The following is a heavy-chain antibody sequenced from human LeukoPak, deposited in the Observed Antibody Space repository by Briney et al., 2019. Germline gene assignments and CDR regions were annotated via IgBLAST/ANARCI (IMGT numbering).Heavy chain of an antibody. CDR3: ARDNSRAFDY. D-gene: IGHD6-13*01. V-gene: IGHV3-33*01. Sequence: SGRSLRLSCAASGFTFSSYGMHWVRQAPGKRLEWVAVIWYDGSNKYYADSVKGRLTISRDNSKNTLYLQMNSLRAEDTAVYYCARDNSRAFDYWGQGTLVTVSS. CDR1: GFTFSSYG. J-gene: IGHJ4*02. CDR2: IWYDGSNK.